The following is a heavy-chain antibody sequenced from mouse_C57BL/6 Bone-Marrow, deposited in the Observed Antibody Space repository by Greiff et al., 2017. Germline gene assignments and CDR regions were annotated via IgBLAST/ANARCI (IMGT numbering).Heavy chain of an antibody. J-gene: IGHJ4*01. Sequence: QVQLQQSGAELARPGASVKLSCKASGYTFTGYGISWVKQRTGQGLEWIGEIYPRSGNTYYNEKFKGKATLTADKSSSTAYMELRSLTSEDSAVYFCARSDLRYYAMDYWGQGTSVTVSS. CDR2: IYPRSGNT. CDR1: GYTFTGYG. CDR3: ARSDLRYYAMDY. V-gene: IGHV1-81*01.